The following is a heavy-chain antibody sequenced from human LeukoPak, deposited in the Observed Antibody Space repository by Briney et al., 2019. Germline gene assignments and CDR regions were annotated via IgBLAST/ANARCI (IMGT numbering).Heavy chain of an antibody. CDR1: GFTFSTYP. CDR2: IFANGDIT. V-gene: IGHV3-64D*06. CDR3: VKSPSDGLDV. Sequence: GGSLRLSCSASGFTFSTYPMHWVRQAPGKGLEYVSTIFANGDITSYAASVRGRFTTSRDNSKNTLYLQMSSLRPEDAAVYYCVKSPSDGLDVWGQGATVTVSS. J-gene: IGHJ6*02.